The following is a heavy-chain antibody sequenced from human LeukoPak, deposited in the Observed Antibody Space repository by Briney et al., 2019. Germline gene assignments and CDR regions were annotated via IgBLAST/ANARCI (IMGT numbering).Heavy chain of an antibody. D-gene: IGHD3-9*01. Sequence: SETLSLTCTVSGGSISSYYWSWIRQPAGKGLEWIGRIYTSGSTNYNPSLTSRATMSVDTSKNQFSLKLSPVTAADTAVYYCARASTDILTGYPGIFWFDPWGQGTLVTVSS. V-gene: IGHV4-4*07. J-gene: IGHJ5*02. CDR2: IYTSGST. CDR1: GGSISSYY. CDR3: ARASTDILTGYPGIFWFDP.